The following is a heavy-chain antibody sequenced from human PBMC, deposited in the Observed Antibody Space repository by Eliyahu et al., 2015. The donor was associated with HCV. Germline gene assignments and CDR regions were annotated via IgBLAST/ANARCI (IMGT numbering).Heavy chain of an antibody. CDR3: ARGTLTWMDV. V-gene: IGHV1-2*06. CDR1: GYAFTDYY. Sequence: QVQLVQSGAEVKEPGASVKVSCKASGYAFTDYYTPWLRQAPGQGLEWVGRINPNSGGXNYAQTFQDRVTMTRDTSVSTAYMDLSSLRSDDTAVYYCARGTLTWMDVWGHGTAVTVSS. D-gene: IGHD1-7*01. J-gene: IGHJ6*02. CDR2: INPNSGGX.